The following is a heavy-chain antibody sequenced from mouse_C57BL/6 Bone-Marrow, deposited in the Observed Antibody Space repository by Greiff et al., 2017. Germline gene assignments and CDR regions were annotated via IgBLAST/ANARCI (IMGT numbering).Heavy chain of an antibody. V-gene: IGHV10-1*01. Sequence: EVHLVESGGGLVQPKGSLKLSCAASGFSFNTYAMNWVRQAPGKGLEWVARIRSKSNNYATYYADSVKDRFTISRDDSESMLYLQMNNLKTEDTAMYYCVRHDYGGAYWGQGTLVTVSA. CDR2: IRSKSNNYAT. CDR3: VRHDYGGAY. CDR1: GFSFNTYA. J-gene: IGHJ3*01. D-gene: IGHD2-4*01.